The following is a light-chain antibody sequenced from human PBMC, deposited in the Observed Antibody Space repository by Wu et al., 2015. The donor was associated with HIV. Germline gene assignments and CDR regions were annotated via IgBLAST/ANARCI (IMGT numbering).Light chain of an antibody. V-gene: IGKV1-39*01. CDR3: QQSYTIPEVS. Sequence: DVQTTQSPSSLSASVGDRVTLTCRASRSIASYLNWYQQKPGKAPKLLIYAASTLQSGVPSRFSGSGSGTDFTLTISSLQPEDFATYYCQQSYTIPEVSFGQGTKLQI. CDR2: AAS. CDR1: RSIASY. J-gene: IGKJ2*03.